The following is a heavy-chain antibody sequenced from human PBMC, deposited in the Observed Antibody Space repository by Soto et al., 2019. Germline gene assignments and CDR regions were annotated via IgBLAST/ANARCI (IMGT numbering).Heavy chain of an antibody. V-gene: IGHV3-64*07. CDR2: ISSNGGST. CDR1: GFTFSSYA. J-gene: IGHJ6*04. CDR3: ARGYMDV. Sequence: EVQLVESGGGLVQPGGSLRLSCAASGFTFSSYAMHWVRQAPGKGLEYVSAISSNGGSTYYADSVKGRFTISRDNSKNTLYLQMGSLRAEDMAVYYCARGYMDVWQRDHGHRLL.